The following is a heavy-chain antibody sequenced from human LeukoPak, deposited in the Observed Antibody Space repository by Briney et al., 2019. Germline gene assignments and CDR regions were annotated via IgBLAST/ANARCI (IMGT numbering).Heavy chain of an antibody. V-gene: IGHV3-64*01. D-gene: IGHD3-10*01. Sequence: PGGSLRLSCAASGFTFRNYAMHWVRQAPGKGLEYVSAISSNGGITYYANSVKGRFTISRDNSKNTLYLQMGSLRPEDPAVYYCAKVGYYGSGSYFYHHYYMDVWGKGTTVIISS. CDR3: AKVGYYGSGSYFYHHYYMDV. CDR1: GFTFRNYA. CDR2: ISSNGGIT. J-gene: IGHJ6*03.